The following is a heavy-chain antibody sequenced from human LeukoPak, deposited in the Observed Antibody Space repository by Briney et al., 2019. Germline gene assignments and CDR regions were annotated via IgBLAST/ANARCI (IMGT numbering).Heavy chain of an antibody. Sequence: GGSLRLSCAASSFTFSDYYMSWIRQAPGKGLVWVSRITSDGSSTTYADSVKGRFTISRDNAKNTLYLQMNSLRAGDTAVYYCARESQYCSGGSCYYYFDYWGQGTLVTVSS. CDR1: SFTFSDYY. D-gene: IGHD2-15*01. V-gene: IGHV3-74*01. J-gene: IGHJ4*02. CDR3: ARESQYCSGGSCYYYFDY. CDR2: ITSDGSST.